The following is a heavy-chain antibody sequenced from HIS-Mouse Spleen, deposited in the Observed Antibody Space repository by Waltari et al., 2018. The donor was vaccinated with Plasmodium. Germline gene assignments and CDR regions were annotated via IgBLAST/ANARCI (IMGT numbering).Heavy chain of an antibody. Sequence: QVQLQQWGAGLLKPSETLSLTCAVYGGSLSGYYWSWIRQPPGKGLEWIGEINHSGSTNYNPSLKSRVTISVDTSKNQFSLKLSSVTAADTAVYYCARGRGLPYWYFDLWGRGTLVTVSS. J-gene: IGHJ2*01. CDR2: INHSGST. V-gene: IGHV4-34*01. CDR3: ARGRGLPYWYFDL. D-gene: IGHD3-10*01. CDR1: GGSLSGYY.